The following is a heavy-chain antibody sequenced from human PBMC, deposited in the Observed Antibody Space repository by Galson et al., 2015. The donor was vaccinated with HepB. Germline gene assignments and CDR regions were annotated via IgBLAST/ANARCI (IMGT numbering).Heavy chain of an antibody. CDR2: ISGYNGDT. V-gene: IGHV1-18*04. Sequence: SVKVSCKASGYTFTTYGISWVRLAPGQGLEWMGWISGYNGDTNYAQKFQGRVTMTTDTSTTTAKMELRSLGSDDTAVYYCARGMTVAGQVFYRMYVWGQGTTVTVSS. CDR3: ARGMTVAGQVFYRMYV. CDR1: GYTFTTYG. J-gene: IGHJ6*02. D-gene: IGHD6-19*01.